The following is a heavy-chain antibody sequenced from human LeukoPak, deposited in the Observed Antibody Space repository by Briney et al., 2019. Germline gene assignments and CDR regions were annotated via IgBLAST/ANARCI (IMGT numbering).Heavy chain of an antibody. J-gene: IGHJ4*02. CDR2: TSDSGGST. D-gene: IGHD3-22*01. CDR1: GFTFSSYG. CDR3: AKDHPFDFYYDSSGYFLY. Sequence: GGSLRLSCAASGFTFSSYGMSWVRQAPGKGLEWVSATSDSGGSTYYADSVKGRFTISRDSSKNTLYLQMSSLRAEDTAVYYCAKDHPFDFYYDSSGYFLYWGQGTLVTVSS. V-gene: IGHV3-23*01.